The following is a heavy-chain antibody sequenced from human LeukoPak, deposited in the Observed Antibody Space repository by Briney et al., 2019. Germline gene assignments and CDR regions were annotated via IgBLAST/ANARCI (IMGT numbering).Heavy chain of an antibody. CDR1: GFTFSSYG. V-gene: IGHV3-33*01. CDR3: ARGTRDPGSYYYYYGMDI. Sequence: GRSLRLSCAASGFTFSSYGMHWVRQAPGKGLEWVAVIWYDGSNKYYADSVKGRFTISRDNSKNMLYLQMNSLRAEDTAVYYCARGTRDPGSYYYYYGMDIWGQGTTVTVSS. CDR2: IWYDGSNK. D-gene: IGHD1-1*01. J-gene: IGHJ6*02.